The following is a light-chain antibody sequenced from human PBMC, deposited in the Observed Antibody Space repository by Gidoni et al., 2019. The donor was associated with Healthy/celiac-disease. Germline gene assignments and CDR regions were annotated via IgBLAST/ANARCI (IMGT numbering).Light chain of an antibody. J-gene: IGLJ3*02. Sequence: QSALTQPASVSGSPGQSITISCTGTSSDVGGYNYVSWYQQHPGKAPKLMIYDVSNRPSGVSNRCSGSKSGNKASLTISGLQAEDEADYYCSSYTSSSTWVFGGGTKLTVL. CDR1: SSDVGGYNY. CDR2: DVS. V-gene: IGLV2-14*01. CDR3: SSYTSSSTWV.